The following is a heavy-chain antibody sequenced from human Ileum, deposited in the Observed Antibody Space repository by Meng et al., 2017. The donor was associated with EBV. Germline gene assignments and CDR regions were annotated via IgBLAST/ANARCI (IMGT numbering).Heavy chain of an antibody. CDR3: ARDIAAAGAIYFDY. D-gene: IGHD6-13*01. CDR1: GFTFSYYY. CDR2: ISSGGSTL. V-gene: IGHV3-11*01. Sequence: VRVVVSGGGLVKPGGSLGPSCPASGFTFSYYYMGWIRPAPGKGLEWVSYISSGGSTLYYADSVKGRFTISRDNAKNSLYLQMNSLRAEDTAVYYCARDIAAAGAIYFDYWGQGTLVTVSS. J-gene: IGHJ4*02.